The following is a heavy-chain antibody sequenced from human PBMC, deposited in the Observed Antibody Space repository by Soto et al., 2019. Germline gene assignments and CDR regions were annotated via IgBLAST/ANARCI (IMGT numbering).Heavy chain of an antibody. CDR3: AITRPSEGRLLLGPRIDGFDI. V-gene: IGHV4-38-2*01. J-gene: IGHJ3*02. CDR2: ISHGGSS. CDR1: GYSVGSAYY. D-gene: IGHD3-22*01. Sequence: SETLSLTCVVSGYSVGSAYYWGWIRQPPGGGLEWIGSISHGGSSYYSPSLKSRLTISMDTSTNQFSLRLRSVTAADTAVYYCAITRPSEGRLLLGPRIDGFDIWGQGTMVTVSS.